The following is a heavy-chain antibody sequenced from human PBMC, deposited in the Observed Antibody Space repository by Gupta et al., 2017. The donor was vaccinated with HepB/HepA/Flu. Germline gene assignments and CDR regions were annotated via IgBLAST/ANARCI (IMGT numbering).Heavy chain of an antibody. CDR1: GFSVSTLGMC. J-gene: IGHJ4*02. Sequence: QVSLRESGPALVEPTQTLTLTCSFSGFSVSTLGMCVSWIRQPPGTALEWLARIDWADDKFYNPSLKTRVTILKDASNNQVVLNVAKMDSVDTANYFCARGYRASWYQDWGQGTLVTVSS. D-gene: IGHD6-13*01. CDR3: ARGYRASWYQD. CDR2: IDWADDK. V-gene: IGHV2-70*17.